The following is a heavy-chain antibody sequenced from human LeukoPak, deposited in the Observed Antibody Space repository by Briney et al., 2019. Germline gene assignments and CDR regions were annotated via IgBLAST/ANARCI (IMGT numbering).Heavy chain of an antibody. V-gene: IGHV4-30-4*01. CDR2: IYYSGST. CDR1: GGSISSGDYY. J-gene: IGHJ4*02. Sequence: SSETLSLTCTVSGGSISSGDYYWSWIRQPPGKGLEWIGYIYYSGSTYYNPSLKSRVTISVDTSKNQFSLKLSSVTAADTAVYYCARVASGWSFDYWGQGTLVTVSS. D-gene: IGHD6-19*01. CDR3: ARVASGWSFDY.